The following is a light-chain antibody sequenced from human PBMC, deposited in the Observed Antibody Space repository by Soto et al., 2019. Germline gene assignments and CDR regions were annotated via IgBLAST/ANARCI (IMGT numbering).Light chain of an antibody. CDR2: DAY. J-gene: IGKJ5*01. CDR3: QQSSNWPSIT. CDR1: QSVSSY. V-gene: IGKV3-11*01. Sequence: EVVLTQAPATLSLSPGERATLSCRASQSVSSYLAWYQQKPGQAPRLLIYDAYNRATGIPARFSGSGSGTDFTLTINRLETEDSAVYYCQQSSNWPSITFGQATDWRL.